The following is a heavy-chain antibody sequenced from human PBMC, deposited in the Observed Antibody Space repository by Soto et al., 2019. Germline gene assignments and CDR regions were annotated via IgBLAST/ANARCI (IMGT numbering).Heavy chain of an antibody. V-gene: IGHV4-59*01. J-gene: IGHJ4*02. CDR3: ARAPRDAIPDC. D-gene: IGHD2-2*01. CDR1: NGSISNFY. Sequence: SETLSLTCIVSNGSISNFYWTWIRQPPGKGLEWIGFVSYSGSTNYNPSLKSRVTISLHTSKNQFSLKLTSVTAADTAVYYCARAPRDAIPDCWGQGTLVTVSS. CDR2: VSYSGST.